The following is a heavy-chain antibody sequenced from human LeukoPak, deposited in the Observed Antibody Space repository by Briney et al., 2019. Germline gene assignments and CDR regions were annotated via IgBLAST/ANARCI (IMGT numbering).Heavy chain of an antibody. J-gene: IGHJ6*03. D-gene: IGHD4-11*01. CDR1: GFTFSSYW. CDR3: ARDQGYSPYYYYMHV. Sequence: GSLRLSCAASGFTFSSYWMSWVRQAPGKGLEWVANIKQDGSEKYYVDSVKGRFTISRDNAKNSLYLQMNSLRAEDTAVYYCARDQGYSPYYYYMHVWGKGTTVTVSS. CDR2: IKQDGSEK. V-gene: IGHV3-7*01.